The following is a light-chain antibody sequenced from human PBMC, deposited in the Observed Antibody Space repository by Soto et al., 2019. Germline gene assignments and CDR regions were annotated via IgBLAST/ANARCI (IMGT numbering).Light chain of an antibody. CDR2: LTS. CDR3: HQRQSWQRT. V-gene: IGKV3D-11*01. CDR1: QAVKTR. Sequence: EIVLTHSPATLSSFPGDRVTLSCRASQAVKTRLAWYQHKHGQAPRLLIYLTSNRAAGIPARLSGSGSGTEVTVGISDVEPEDFAVYYCHQRQSWQRTLGQGTKVDIK. J-gene: IGKJ1*01.